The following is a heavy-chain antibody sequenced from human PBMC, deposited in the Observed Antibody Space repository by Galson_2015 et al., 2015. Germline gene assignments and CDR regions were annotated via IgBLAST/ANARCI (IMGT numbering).Heavy chain of an antibody. J-gene: IGHJ4*02. D-gene: IGHD3-9*01. Sequence: SLRLACEASGLTFDILAMSWVRQPPGKGLEWVSSITGSLTTYYADSVKGRFNITKDNSKNALYLQMNSLSPEDTAVYYCFDGRVYWGQGSLVTVSS. V-gene: IGHV3-23*01. CDR1: GLTFDILA. CDR2: ITGSLTT. CDR3: FDGRVY.